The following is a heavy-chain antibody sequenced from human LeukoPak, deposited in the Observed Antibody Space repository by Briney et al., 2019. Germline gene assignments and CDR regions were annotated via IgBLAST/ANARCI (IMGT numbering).Heavy chain of an antibody. Sequence: ASVKVSCKASGYTFTSYDINWVRQATGQGLEWMGWMNPNSGNTGYAQKFQGRVTMTRNTSISTAYMELSSLRSEDTAVYYCARGTDYTVTTRLFGYYYYGMDVWGQGTTVTVSS. V-gene: IGHV1-8*01. CDR2: MNPNSGNT. CDR1: GYTFTSYD. CDR3: ARGTDYTVTTRLFGYYYYGMDV. J-gene: IGHJ6*02. D-gene: IGHD4-11*01.